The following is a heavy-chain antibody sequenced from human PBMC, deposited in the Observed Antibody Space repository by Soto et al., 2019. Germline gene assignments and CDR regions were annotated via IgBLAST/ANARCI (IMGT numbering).Heavy chain of an antibody. D-gene: IGHD5-18*01. J-gene: IGHJ6*02. Sequence: ASVKVSCKASGYTFTSYAMHWVRQAPGQRLEWMGWINAGNGNTKYSQKFQGRVTITRDTSASTAYMELSSLRSEDTAVYYCARAGYPDYYYYGMDVWGQGTTVTLSS. CDR2: INAGNGNT. CDR3: ARAGYPDYYYYGMDV. CDR1: GYTFTSYA. V-gene: IGHV1-3*01.